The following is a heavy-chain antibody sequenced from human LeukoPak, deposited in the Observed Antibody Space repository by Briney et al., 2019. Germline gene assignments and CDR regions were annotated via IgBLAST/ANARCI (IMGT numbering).Heavy chain of an antibody. CDR1: GYTFTSYG. V-gene: IGHV1-18*01. CDR2: ISAYNGNT. CDR3: ARDLFYDSSGYYYFSAFDI. J-gene: IGHJ3*02. Sequence: ASVKVSCKASGYTFTSYGISWVRQAPGQGLEWMGWISAYNGNTNYAQKLQGRVTMTTDTSTSTAYMELRSLRSDDTGVYYCARDLFYDSSGYYYFSAFDIWGQGTMVTVSS. D-gene: IGHD3-22*01.